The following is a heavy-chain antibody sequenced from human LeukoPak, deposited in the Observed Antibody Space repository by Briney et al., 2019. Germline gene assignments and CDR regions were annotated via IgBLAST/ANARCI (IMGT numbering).Heavy chain of an antibody. J-gene: IGHJ5*02. CDR3: AKAGTGDYEGWFDP. Sequence: PGGSLRLSCAASGFTFSSYGMHWVRQAPGKGLEWVAFIRYDGSNKYYADSVKGRFTISRDNSKNTLYLQMNSLRAEDTAVYYCAKAGTGDYEGWFDPWGQGTLVTVSS. CDR1: GFTFSSYG. CDR2: IRYDGSNK. D-gene: IGHD4-17*01. V-gene: IGHV3-30*02.